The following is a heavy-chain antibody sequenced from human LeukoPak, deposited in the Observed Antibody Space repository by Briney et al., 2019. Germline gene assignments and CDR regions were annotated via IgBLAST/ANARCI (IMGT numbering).Heavy chain of an antibody. CDR1: GFTFSSYW. D-gene: IGHD1-26*01. V-gene: IGHV3-74*01. J-gene: IGHJ4*02. Sequence: GGSLRLSCAASGFTFSSYWMHWVRQAPGKGLVWVSRINGDGSSTSYADSVKGRFTISRDNAKNTLYLQMNSLRAEDTAVYYCARVLDGVGATRSFDYWGQGTLVTVSS. CDR3: ARVLDGVGATRSFDY. CDR2: INGDGSST.